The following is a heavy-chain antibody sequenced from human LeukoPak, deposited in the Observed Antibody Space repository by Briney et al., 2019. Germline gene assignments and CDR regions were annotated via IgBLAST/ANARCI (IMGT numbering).Heavy chain of an antibody. CDR2: IWYDGSNK. CDR3: ARGYGSGSYVFDY. J-gene: IGHJ4*02. V-gene: IGHV3-33*01. CDR1: GFTFSRYG. Sequence: GGSLRLSCGAAGFTFSRYGMHWVRKAPGKGLEWVAVIWYDGSNKYYADSVKGRFTISRDNSKNTLYLQMNSLRAEDTAVYYCARGYGSGSYVFDYWGQGTLVTVSS. D-gene: IGHD3-10*01.